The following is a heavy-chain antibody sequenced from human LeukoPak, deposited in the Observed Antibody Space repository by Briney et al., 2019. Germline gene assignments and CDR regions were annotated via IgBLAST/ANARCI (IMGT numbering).Heavy chain of an antibody. V-gene: IGHV3-23*01. CDR3: AKDRVAVAGSRYYYYYMDV. CDR2: ISGSGGST. J-gene: IGHJ6*03. D-gene: IGHD6-19*01. Sequence: PGGSLRLSCAASGFTFSSYAMSWVRQAPGKGLEWVSAISGSGGSTYYADSVKGRFTISRDNSKNTLYLQMNSLRAEDTAVYYCAKDRVAVAGSRYYYYYMDVWGKGTTVTVSS. CDR1: GFTFSSYA.